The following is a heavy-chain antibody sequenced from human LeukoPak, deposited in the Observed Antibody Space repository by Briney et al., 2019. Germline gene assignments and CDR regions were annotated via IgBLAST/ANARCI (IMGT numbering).Heavy chain of an antibody. CDR1: GGSISSYY. D-gene: IGHD6-25*01. J-gene: IGHJ4*02. Sequence: PSETLSLTCTVSGGSISSYYWSWIRQPSGKGLEWIGYIYYSGSTNYNPSLKSRVTISVDTSKNQFSLKLSSVTAADTAVYYCAREESAAAFDYWGQGTLVTVSS. V-gene: IGHV4-59*01. CDR2: IYYSGST. CDR3: AREESAAAFDY.